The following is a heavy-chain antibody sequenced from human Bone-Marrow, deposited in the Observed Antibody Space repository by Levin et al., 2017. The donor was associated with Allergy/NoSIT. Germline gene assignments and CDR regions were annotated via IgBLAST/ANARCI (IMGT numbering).Heavy chain of an antibody. Sequence: ASVKVSCKASGYTFTGYYMHWVRQAPGQGLEWMGRINPNSGGTNYAQKFQGRVTMTRDTSISTAYMELSRLRSDDTAVYYCAREAHLERRAAGIAVAQTVRSDAFDIWGQGTMVTVSS. CDR1: GYTFTGYY. CDR3: AREAHLERRAAGIAVAQTVRSDAFDI. CDR2: INPNSGGT. J-gene: IGHJ3*02. D-gene: IGHD6-19*01. V-gene: IGHV1-2*06.